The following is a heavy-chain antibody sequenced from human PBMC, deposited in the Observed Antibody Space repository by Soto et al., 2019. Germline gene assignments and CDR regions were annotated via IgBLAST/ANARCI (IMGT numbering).Heavy chain of an antibody. D-gene: IGHD2-15*01. CDR1: GLSLNNYA. J-gene: IGHJ4*02. V-gene: IGHV3-23*01. Sequence: GGSLRLSSVVSGLSLNNYAIAWFRHAPGKGLEFVSTIDVLDGAWYSDSVRGRLAISRDVSRNTVYLQMSSLRVEDTAIYFCSDWRAGGPVNLDHWGPGTRVTVSS. CDR2: IDVLDGA. CDR3: SDWRAGGPVNLDH.